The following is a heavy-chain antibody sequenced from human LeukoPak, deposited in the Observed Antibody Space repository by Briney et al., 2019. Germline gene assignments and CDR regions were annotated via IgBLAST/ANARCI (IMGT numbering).Heavy chain of an antibody. D-gene: IGHD3-10*01. CDR1: GGSMSSSAYY. CDR3: ARRLYYYGSGSLFDY. CDR2: IYYSGST. J-gene: IGHJ4*02. Sequence: SETLSLTCSVSGGSMSSSAYYWSWIRQPPGKGLEWIGYIYYSGSTNYNPSLKSRVTISVDTSKNQFSLKLSSVTAADTAVYYCARRLYYYGSGSLFDYWGQGTLVTVSS. V-gene: IGHV4-61*05.